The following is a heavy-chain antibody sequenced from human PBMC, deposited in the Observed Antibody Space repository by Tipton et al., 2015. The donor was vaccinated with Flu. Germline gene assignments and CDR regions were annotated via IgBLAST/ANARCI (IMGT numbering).Heavy chain of an antibody. CDR2: ISAYNGDT. J-gene: IGHJ4*02. CDR1: GYTFTSYG. V-gene: IGHV1-18*04. Sequence: QVQLVQSGGEVKKPGASVKVSCKASGYTFTSYGFSWVRQAPGHGLEWMGWISAYNGDTNYAQRLQGRVTMTTDTSTSTAYMELRSLRSDDTAMYFCARSPSYYDQTIDYWGQGTLVTVSS. CDR3: ARSPSYYDQTIDY. D-gene: IGHD3-22*01.